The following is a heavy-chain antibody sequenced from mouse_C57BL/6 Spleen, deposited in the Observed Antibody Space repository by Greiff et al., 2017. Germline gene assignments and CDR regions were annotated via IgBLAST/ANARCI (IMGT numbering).Heavy chain of an antibody. CDR3: AREDYYGSSLYYFDY. V-gene: IGHV1-64*01. CDR1: GYTFTSYW. J-gene: IGHJ2*01. CDR2: IHPNSGST. Sequence: QVQLQQPGAELVKPGASVKLSCKASGYTFTSYWMHWVKQRPGQGLEWIGMIHPNSGSTNYNEKFKSKAKLTVDKSSSTADMQLIILTSEDSAVYYCAREDYYGSSLYYFDYWGQGTTLTVSS. D-gene: IGHD1-1*01.